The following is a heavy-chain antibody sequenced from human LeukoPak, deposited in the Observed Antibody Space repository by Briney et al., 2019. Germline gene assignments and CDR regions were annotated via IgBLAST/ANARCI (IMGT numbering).Heavy chain of an antibody. CDR3: AELGITMIGGV. D-gene: IGHD3-10*02. CDR1: GFTFSSYE. CDR2: ISSSGSTI. Sequence: GGSLRLFCAASGFTFSSYEMNWVRQAPGKGLEWVSYISSSGSTIYYADSVKGRFTISRDNAKNSLYLQMNSLRAEDTAVYYCAELGITMIGGVWGKGTTVTISS. J-gene: IGHJ6*04. V-gene: IGHV3-48*03.